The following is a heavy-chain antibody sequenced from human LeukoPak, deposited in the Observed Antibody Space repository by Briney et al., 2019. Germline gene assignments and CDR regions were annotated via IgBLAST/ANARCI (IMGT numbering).Heavy chain of an antibody. CDR3: AKDLQSSSHYYYGMDV. D-gene: IGHD6-13*01. CDR2: ISWNSGSI. J-gene: IGHJ6*02. V-gene: IGHV3-9*01. Sequence: PGGSLRLSCAASGFTFDDYVMYWVRQAPGKGLEWVSGISWNSGSIGYADSVKGRFTISRDNAKNSLYLQMNSLRTKDTALYYCAKDLQSSSHYYYGMDVWGQGTTVTVSS. CDR1: GFTFDDYV.